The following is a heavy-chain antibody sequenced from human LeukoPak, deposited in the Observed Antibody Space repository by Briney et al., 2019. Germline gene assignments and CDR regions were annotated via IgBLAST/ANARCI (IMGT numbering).Heavy chain of an antibody. J-gene: IGHJ4*02. CDR3: ANDLAYCGGDCYAPFDY. Sequence: GGSLRLSCAASGLTLSKYGIHWVRQAPGKGLEWVAFIRYDGSNKYYADSVKGRFTISRDNSKNTLYLQMNSLRAEDTAVYYCANDLAYCGGDCYAPFDYWGQGTLVTVSS. CDR1: GLTLSKYG. CDR2: IRYDGSNK. V-gene: IGHV3-30*02. D-gene: IGHD2-21*01.